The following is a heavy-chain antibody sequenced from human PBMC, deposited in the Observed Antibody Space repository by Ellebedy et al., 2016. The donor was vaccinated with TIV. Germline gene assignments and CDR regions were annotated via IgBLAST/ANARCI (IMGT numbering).Heavy chain of an antibody. CDR3: ARDPGGGGDFGDNWFDP. CDR1: GIIVSDYF. CDR2: LYPDAKP. V-gene: IGHV3-66*01. D-gene: IGHD2-21*01. J-gene: IGHJ5*02. Sequence: PGGSLRLSCEASGIIVSDYFMNWVRQAPGKGLEWVSVLYPDAKPNYTDSVNGRFIVSRDSSKNTLYLQMNSLTAEDTAVYYCARDPGGGGDFGDNWFDPWGQGTLVTVSS.